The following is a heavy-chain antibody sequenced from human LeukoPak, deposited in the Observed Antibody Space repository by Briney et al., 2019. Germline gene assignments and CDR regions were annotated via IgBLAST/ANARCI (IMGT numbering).Heavy chain of an antibody. J-gene: IGHJ5*02. Sequence: ASVKVSCKASGGTFSNYAISWVRQAPGQGLEWMGGIIPIFGTANYAQKFRGRVTITADKSTRTAYMELSSLRSDDTAVYYCAREASGSYYFGAWFDPWGQGTLVTVSS. V-gene: IGHV1-69*06. CDR1: GGTFSNYA. CDR3: AREASGSYYFGAWFDP. CDR2: IIPIFGTA. D-gene: IGHD1-26*01.